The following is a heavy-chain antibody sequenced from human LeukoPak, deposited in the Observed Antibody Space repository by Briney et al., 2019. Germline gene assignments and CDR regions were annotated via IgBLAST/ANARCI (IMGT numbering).Heavy chain of an antibody. CDR3: AKASPFKPRLLWFSELRRYYYYMDV. J-gene: IGHJ6*03. CDR2: SSGSCGST. CDR1: GFTFSSYA. V-gene: IGHV3-23*01. Sequence: PGGSLRLSCAASGFTFSSYAMSWLRQAPGKGLDWVSASSGSCGSTYYADSVKGRFTISRDNSKKTLYLQINRLRAEDTAVYYCAKASPFKPRLLWFSELRRYYYYMDVWGKGTTVTVSS. D-gene: IGHD3-10*01.